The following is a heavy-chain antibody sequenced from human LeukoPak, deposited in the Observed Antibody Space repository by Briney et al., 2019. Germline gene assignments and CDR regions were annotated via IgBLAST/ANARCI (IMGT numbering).Heavy chain of an antibody. CDR2: IISSSSYI. V-gene: IGHV3-21*01. CDR3: ARDPQYCSGGSCYSFDY. D-gene: IGHD2-15*01. CDR1: GFTFSTYG. J-gene: IGHJ4*02. Sequence: GGSLRLSCAASGFTFSTYGMNWVRQAPGKGLEWVSSIISSSSYIYYADSVKGRFTISRDNAKNSLYLQMKSLRAEDTAVYYCARDPQYCSGGSCYSFDYWGQGTLVTVSS.